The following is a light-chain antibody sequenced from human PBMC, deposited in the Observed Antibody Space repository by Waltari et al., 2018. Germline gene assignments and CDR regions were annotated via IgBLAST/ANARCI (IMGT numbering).Light chain of an antibody. J-gene: IGLJ3*02. CDR1: SSYAAHYTL. CDR3: CSYAASSTWV. V-gene: IGLV2-23*02. CDR2: GVA. Sequence: QSALTQPASVSWSPGQSITIPCSCTSSYAAHYTLASWYQQHPGKAPKLMIYGVATRPSGVSNRFSGSKSGNTASLTISGLQAEDEADYYCCSYAASSTWVFGGGTKLTVL.